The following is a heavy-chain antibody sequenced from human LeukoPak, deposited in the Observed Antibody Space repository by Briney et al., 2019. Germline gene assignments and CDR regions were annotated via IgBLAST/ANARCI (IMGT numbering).Heavy chain of an antibody. V-gene: IGHV1-8*01. Sequence: ASVKVSCKASGYTLTSYDINWVRQATGQGLEWMGWMNPNSGRTGYAQNFQGRITITRNTSISTTYMELSSLRSEDTAVYYCTRETSSRYFDYWGQGTLVTVSS. J-gene: IGHJ4*02. CDR3: TRETSSRYFDY. CDR2: MNPNSGRT. CDR1: GYTLTSYD.